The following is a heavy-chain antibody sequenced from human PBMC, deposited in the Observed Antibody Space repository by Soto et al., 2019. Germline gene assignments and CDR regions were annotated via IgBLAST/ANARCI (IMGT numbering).Heavy chain of an antibody. V-gene: IGHV4-31*03. Sequence: PSETLSLTCTVSGGSINSGGYYWSWIRQHPGKGLEWIGYIYYSGSTYYNPSLKSRVTISVDTSKNQFSLQWSSLKASDTAMYYCARPGGPEVDYWGQGTLVTVSS. J-gene: IGHJ4*02. CDR1: GGSINSGGYY. CDR3: ARPGGPEVDY. CDR2: IYYSGST. D-gene: IGHD2-15*01.